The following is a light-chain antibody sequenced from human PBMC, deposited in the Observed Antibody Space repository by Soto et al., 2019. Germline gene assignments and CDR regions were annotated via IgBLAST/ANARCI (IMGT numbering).Light chain of an antibody. Sequence: QSVLTQPPSVSGAPGQRVTISCTGSSSNIGAGYDVHWYQHLPGTAPKLLIYGNSNRPSGVPDRFSGSKSGTSASLAITGLQAEDEADYYCRSYDSSLSGYVFGTGTKLTVL. CDR2: GNS. J-gene: IGLJ1*01. CDR1: SSNIGAGYD. CDR3: RSYDSSLSGYV. V-gene: IGLV1-40*01.